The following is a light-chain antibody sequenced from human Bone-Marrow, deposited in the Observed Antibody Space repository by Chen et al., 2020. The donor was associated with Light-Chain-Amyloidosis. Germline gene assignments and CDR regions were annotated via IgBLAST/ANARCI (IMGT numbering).Light chain of an antibody. CDR2: RNT. CDR3: ESADSSGTYEVI. J-gene: IGLJ2*01. Sequence: SYELTQPPSVSVSPGQTARITCSGDDLPTKYAYWYQQKPGQAPVLVIHRNTERPSGISERFCGSSSASTATLTISGVQADDEADYHCESADSSGTYEVIFGGGTKLTVL. V-gene: IGLV3-25*03. CDR1: DLPTKY.